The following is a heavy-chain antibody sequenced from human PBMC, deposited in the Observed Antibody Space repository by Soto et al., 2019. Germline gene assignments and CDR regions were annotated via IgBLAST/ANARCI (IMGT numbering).Heavy chain of an antibody. J-gene: IGHJ3*02. D-gene: IGHD3-22*01. V-gene: IGHV1-3*01. CDR2: INAGNGNT. CDR3: ARETHDYYDSSADPGERAFDI. Sequence: XSVKVSCKASGYPLTSYAMHWGRQAPGQRLEWMGWINAGNGNTKYSQKFQGRVTITRDTSASTAYMELSSLRSEDTAVYYRARETHDYYDSSADPGERAFDIRGQRTMVTVSS. CDR1: GYPLTSYA.